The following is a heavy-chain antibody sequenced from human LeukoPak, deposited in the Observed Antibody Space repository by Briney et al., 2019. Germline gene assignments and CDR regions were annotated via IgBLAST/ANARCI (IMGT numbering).Heavy chain of an antibody. CDR1: GFTFSSYW. D-gene: IGHD6-19*01. Sequence: GGSLRLSCAASGFTFSSYWVSWVRQAPGKGLEWVAFIRYDGSKKYYADSVKGRFTISRDNSKNTLYLQMNSLRAEDTAVYSCANSGWSPKAWGQGTLVTVSS. J-gene: IGHJ5*02. CDR3: ANSGWSPKA. V-gene: IGHV3-30*02. CDR2: IRYDGSKK.